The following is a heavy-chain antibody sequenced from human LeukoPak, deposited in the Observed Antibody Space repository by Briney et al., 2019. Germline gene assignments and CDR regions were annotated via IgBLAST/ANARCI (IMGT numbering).Heavy chain of an antibody. CDR1: GYSINNYW. D-gene: IGHD2-15*01. CDR2: IYPADSDI. CDR3: AREEYCSGGSCYTWFDP. V-gene: IGHV5-51*01. Sequence: GESLKISCKGSGYSINNYWIGWVRQMPGKGLEWMGIIYPADSDIRYSPSFQGQVTISADKSISTAYLQWSSLKASDTAMYYCAREEYCSGGSCYTWFDPWGQGTLVTVSS. J-gene: IGHJ5*02.